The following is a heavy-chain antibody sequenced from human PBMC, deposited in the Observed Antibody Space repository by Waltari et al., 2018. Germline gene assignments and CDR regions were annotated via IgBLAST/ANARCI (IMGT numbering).Heavy chain of an antibody. V-gene: IGHV4-34*01. CDR2: INHSGST. D-gene: IGHD6-13*01. CDR1: GGSFSGYY. CDR3: ARGGVAIAAALNP. J-gene: IGHJ5*02. Sequence: QVQLQQWGAGLLKPSETLSLTCAVYGGSFSGYYWSWIRQPPGKGLEWIGEINHSGSTNYNPSLKSRVTISVDTSKNQFSLKLSSVTAADTAVYYCARGGVAIAAALNPWGQGTLVTVSS.